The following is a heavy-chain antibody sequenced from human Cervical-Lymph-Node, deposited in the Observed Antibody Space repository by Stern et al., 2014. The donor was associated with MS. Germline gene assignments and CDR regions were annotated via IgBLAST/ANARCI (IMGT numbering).Heavy chain of an antibody. V-gene: IGHV3-53*01. J-gene: IGHJ4*02. CDR3: ARDTASPARSDW. CDR2: ISSGCTT. CDR1: GFTVSSDY. D-gene: IGHD4-17*01. Sequence: EMQLVESGGGVIQPGGSLRLSCAASGFTVSSDYMTWVRQAPGKGLEWVCGISSGCTTYYADPVKGLITISRDNSKNTLYLQMTGLRAEDTAVYYCARDTASPARSDWWGQGTLVTVSS.